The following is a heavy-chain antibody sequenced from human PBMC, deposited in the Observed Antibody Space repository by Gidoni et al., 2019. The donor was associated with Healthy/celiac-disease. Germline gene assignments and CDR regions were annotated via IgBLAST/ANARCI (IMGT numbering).Heavy chain of an antibody. J-gene: IGHJ6*02. Sequence: QVQLVESGGGVVQPGRSLRLSCAASGFTFSSYGMHWVRQAPGKGLEWVAVISYDGSNKDYAESGKGRFTISRDNSKNTLYLQMNSLRAEDTAVYYCAKAGLNTAPYYYYGMDVWGQGTTVTVSS. V-gene: IGHV3-30*18. D-gene: IGHD4-17*01. CDR3: AKAGLNTAPYYYYGMDV. CDR1: GFTFSSYG. CDR2: ISYDGSNK.